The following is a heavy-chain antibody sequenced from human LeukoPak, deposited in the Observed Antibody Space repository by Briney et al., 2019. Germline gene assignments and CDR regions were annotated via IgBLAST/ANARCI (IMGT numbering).Heavy chain of an antibody. Sequence: GGSLRLSCAASGFSFATYGMSWVRQAPGKGLEWVSVVGDSADTTHYADSVRGRFFISRDNSKNTVHLQMNSLRAEDTAVYYCAKDSFTVVRGVGSDDGFAVWGQGTMVTVSS. J-gene: IGHJ3*01. D-gene: IGHD3-10*01. CDR3: AKDSFTVVRGVGSDDGFAV. CDR1: GFSFATYG. V-gene: IGHV3-23*01. CDR2: VGDSADTT.